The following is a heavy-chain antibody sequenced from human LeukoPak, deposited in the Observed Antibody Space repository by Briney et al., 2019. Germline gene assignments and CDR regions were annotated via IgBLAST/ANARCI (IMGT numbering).Heavy chain of an antibody. CDR1: GFIFKKYW. V-gene: IGHV3-7*01. CDR3: ARDTRWTTMVRGGYDL. J-gene: IGHJ2*01. CDR2: IKEDGSET. D-gene: IGHD3-10*01. Sequence: GGSLRLSCVASGFIFKKYWMNWVRQVPGKGLECLANIKEDGSETYYADSVKGRFTISRDNPKNSLYLQMNSLRAEDTAVYYCARDTRWTTMVRGGYDLWGRGTLVTVSS.